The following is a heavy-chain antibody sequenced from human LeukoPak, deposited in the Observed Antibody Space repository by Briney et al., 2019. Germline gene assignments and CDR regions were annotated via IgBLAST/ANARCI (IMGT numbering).Heavy chain of an antibody. Sequence: SETLSLTCAVYGGSFSGYYWSWIRQPPGKGLEWIGDINHSGSTNYNPSLKSRVTISVGTSKNQFSLKLSSVTAADTAVHYCARVDYYDSSGGSDYWGQGTLVTVSS. V-gene: IGHV4-34*01. CDR3: ARVDYYDSSGGSDY. CDR2: INHSGST. J-gene: IGHJ4*02. D-gene: IGHD3-22*01. CDR1: GGSFSGYY.